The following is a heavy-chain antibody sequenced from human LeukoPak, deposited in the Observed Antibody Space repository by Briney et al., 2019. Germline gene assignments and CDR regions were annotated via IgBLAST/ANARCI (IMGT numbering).Heavy chain of an antibody. J-gene: IGHJ6*02. V-gene: IGHV3-48*03. D-gene: IGHD5-12*01. CDR2: SSGDGRTM. CDR3: ARGDGVATRYYYGQDV. CDR1: GFTFRSYE. Sequence: GGSLRLSCEASGFTFRSYEMNWVRQAPGKGLEWVSYSSGDGRTMYYADSVKGRFTISRDSGTNSLYLQMNSLRAEDTAVYYCARGDGVATRYYYGQDVWGQGTTVTVSS.